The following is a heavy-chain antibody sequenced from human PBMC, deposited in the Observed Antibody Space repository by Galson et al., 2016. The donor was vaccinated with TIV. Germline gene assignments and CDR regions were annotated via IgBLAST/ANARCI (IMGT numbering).Heavy chain of an antibody. CDR3: SRGNWNYGMGGAMDV. Sequence: CAISGDSVSGNTAAWNWVRQSPSRGLEWLGRTYYTSKWNTDYAVSVKGRIIIRPDTSMNQVSLQLSSVNPDDTAVYYCSRGNWNYGMGGAMDVWGRGTTVTVSS. D-gene: IGHD1-7*01. CDR1: GDSVSGNTAA. CDR2: TYYTSKWNT. V-gene: IGHV6-1*01. J-gene: IGHJ6*02.